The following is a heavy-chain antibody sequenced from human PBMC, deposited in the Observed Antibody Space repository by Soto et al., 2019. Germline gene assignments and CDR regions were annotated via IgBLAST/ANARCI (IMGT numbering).Heavy chain of an antibody. Sequence: QITLKESGPTLVKPTQTLTLTCTFSGFSLSTSGVGVGWIRQPPGKALEWLALIYWDDDKRYSPSLKSRLTITNYTPKNRGVLRVTNMDPVDPATYYCAHRLVWFGELDYWGQGTLVTVSS. D-gene: IGHD3-10*01. J-gene: IGHJ4*02. CDR2: IYWDDDK. CDR1: GFSLSTSGVG. CDR3: AHRLVWFGELDY. V-gene: IGHV2-5*02.